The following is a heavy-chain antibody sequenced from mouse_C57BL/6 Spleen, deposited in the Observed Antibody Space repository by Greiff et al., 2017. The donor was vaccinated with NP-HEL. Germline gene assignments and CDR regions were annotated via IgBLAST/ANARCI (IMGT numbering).Heavy chain of an antibody. CDR2: IYPRDGST. CDR3: ARDYGSSYYAMDY. D-gene: IGHD1-1*01. J-gene: IGHJ4*01. Sequence: LQESDAELVKPGASVKISCKVSGYTFTDHTIHWMKQRPEQGLEWIGYIYPRDGSTKYNEKFKGKATLTADKSSSTAYMQLNSLTSEDSAVYCCARDYGSSYYAMDYWGQGTSVTVSS. CDR1: GYTFTDHT. V-gene: IGHV1-78*01.